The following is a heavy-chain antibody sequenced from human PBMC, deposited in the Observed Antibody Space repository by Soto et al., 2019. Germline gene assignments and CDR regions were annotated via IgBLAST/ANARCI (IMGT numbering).Heavy chain of an antibody. CDR2: IDPSDSYT. CDR3: ARSTYATAHYYYYGMDV. V-gene: IGHV5-10-1*01. Sequence: PGESLKISCKGSGYSFTSYWISWVRQMPGKGLEWMGRIDPSDSYTNYSPSFQGHVTISADKSISTAYLQWSSLKASDTAMYYCARSTYATAHYYYYGMDVWGQGTTVTVS. D-gene: IGHD3-16*01. CDR1: GYSFTSYW. J-gene: IGHJ6*02.